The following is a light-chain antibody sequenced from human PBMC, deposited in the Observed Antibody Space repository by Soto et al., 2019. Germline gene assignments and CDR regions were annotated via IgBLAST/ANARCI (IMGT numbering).Light chain of an antibody. J-gene: IGLJ1*01. CDR3: SSHGGSNNPYV. CDR1: SSDIGGYNF. Sequence: QSALTQPPSASGSPGQSVAISCTGTSSDIGGYNFVSWYQQHPGKGPKLMIYDVTKRPSGVPDRFSGSKSGNTATLIVSGLQAEDEADYYCSSHGGSNNPYVFGPGTKVTVL. V-gene: IGLV2-8*01. CDR2: DVT.